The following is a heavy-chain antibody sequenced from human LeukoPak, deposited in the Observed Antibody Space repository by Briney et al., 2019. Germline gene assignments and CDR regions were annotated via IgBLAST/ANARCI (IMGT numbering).Heavy chain of an antibody. D-gene: IGHD3-22*01. V-gene: IGHV3-9*01. CDR1: GFTFDDYA. CDR2: ISWNSGSI. CDR3: AKDRRGYDSSYAFDI. Sequence: GRSLRLSCAASGFTFDDYAVHWVRQAPGKGLEWVSGISWNSGSIGYADSVKGRFTISRDNAKNSLYLQMNSLRAEDTALYYCAKDRRGYDSSYAFDIWGQGTMVTVSS. J-gene: IGHJ3*02.